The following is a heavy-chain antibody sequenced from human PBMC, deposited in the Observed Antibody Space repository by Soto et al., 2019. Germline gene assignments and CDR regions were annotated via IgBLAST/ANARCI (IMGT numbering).Heavy chain of an antibody. V-gene: IGHV3-33*01. CDR2: IWYDGSNK. Sequence: GGSLRLSCAASGFTFSSYGMHWVRQAPGKGLEWVAVIWYDGSNKYYADSVKGRFTISRDNSKNTLYLQMNSLRAEDTAVYYCARDDRGWNEDYYYYYGMDVWGQGTTVTVSS. D-gene: IGHD1-1*01. CDR1: GFTFSSYG. CDR3: ARDDRGWNEDYYYYYGMDV. J-gene: IGHJ6*02.